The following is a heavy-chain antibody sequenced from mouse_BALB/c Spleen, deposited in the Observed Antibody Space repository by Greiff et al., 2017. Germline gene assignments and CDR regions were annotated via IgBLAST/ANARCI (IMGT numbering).Heavy chain of an antibody. CDR2: INPSSGNT. Sequence: VQLQQSGPELARPGASGKMSCKASGYTFTSYTMHWVKQRPGQGLEWIGYINPSSGNTEYNQKFKDRTTLTADKSSSPAYMQLSSLTSKDSAVYYCARSVGQGFAYWGQGTLVTVSA. CDR1: GYTFTSYT. CDR3: ARSVGQGFAY. D-gene: IGHD3-3*01. V-gene: IGHV1-4*02. J-gene: IGHJ3*01.